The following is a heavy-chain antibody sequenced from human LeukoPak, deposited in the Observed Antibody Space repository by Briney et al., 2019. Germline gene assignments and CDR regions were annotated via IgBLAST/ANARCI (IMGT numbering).Heavy chain of an antibody. Sequence: ASVKVSCKASGYTFTGYYMHWVRQAPGQGLEWMGWINPNSGGTNYAQKFQGRVTMTRDTSISTAYMELSRLRSDDTAVYYCARDQSNVRLLWFGELLAYNWFDPWGQGTLVTVSS. CDR2: INPNSGGT. D-gene: IGHD3-10*01. V-gene: IGHV1-2*02. CDR3: ARDQSNVRLLWFGELLAYNWFDP. CDR1: GYTFTGYY. J-gene: IGHJ5*02.